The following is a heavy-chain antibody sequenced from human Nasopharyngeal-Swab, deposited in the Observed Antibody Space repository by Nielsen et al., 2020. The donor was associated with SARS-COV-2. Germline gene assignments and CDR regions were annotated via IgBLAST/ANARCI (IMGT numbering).Heavy chain of an antibody. CDR3: AKATLYDILTGAFDY. CDR2: ISGDDTST. V-gene: IGHV3-23*01. D-gene: IGHD3-9*01. Sequence: VRQAPGKGLEWVSSISGDDTSTFYADSVKGRFSISRDNSKNTVFLQMNSLRAEDTAVYYCAKATLYDILTGAFDYWGQGTLVTVSS. J-gene: IGHJ4*02.